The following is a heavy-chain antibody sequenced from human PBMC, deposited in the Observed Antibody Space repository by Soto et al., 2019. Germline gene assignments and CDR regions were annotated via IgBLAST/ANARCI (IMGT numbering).Heavy chain of an antibody. D-gene: IGHD1-1*01. CDR3: ARDGTINSAPYYGMDV. J-gene: IGHJ6*02. V-gene: IGHV3-53*01. CDR2: IFSGGST. Sequence: IFSGGSTFYADSVKGRFTLSRDNSKNTLNLQMNSLGAEDTAVYYCARDGTINSAPYYGMDVWGQGTKVTVSS.